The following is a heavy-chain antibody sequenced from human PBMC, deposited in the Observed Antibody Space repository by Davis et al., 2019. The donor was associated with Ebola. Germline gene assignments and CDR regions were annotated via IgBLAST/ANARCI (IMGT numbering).Heavy chain of an antibody. CDR3: ARGDSRPYSYGFDS. CDR1: GGSFRGYY. Sequence: MPSETLSLTCAVYGGSFRGYYWSWLRQPPGKGLEWIGYMAYYGSATYSPSLRSRVTISVDKSRNQFSLDLASVTTADTAVYFCARGDSRPYSYGFDSWGQGTLVTVSS. D-gene: IGHD5-18*01. J-gene: IGHJ4*02. CDR2: MAYYGSA. V-gene: IGHV4-34*11.